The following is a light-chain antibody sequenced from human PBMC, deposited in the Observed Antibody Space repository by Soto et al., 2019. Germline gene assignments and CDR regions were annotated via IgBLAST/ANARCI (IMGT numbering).Light chain of an antibody. J-gene: IGKJ1*01. Sequence: DIQMTQSPSTVSASVGDSVTITCRASQSISGWLAWYQQKPGKAPKLLIYDASTLEGGVPSRFTGSGSGTEFSLTISGLQPEDFATYYCQHYNNYPWTFGQGTKVEI. CDR2: DAS. V-gene: IGKV1-5*01. CDR3: QHYNNYPWT. CDR1: QSISGW.